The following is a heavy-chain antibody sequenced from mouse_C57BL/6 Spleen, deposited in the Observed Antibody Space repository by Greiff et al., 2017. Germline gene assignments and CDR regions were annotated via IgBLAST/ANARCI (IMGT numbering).Heavy chain of an antibody. CDR3: AREGYYGLFAY. Sequence: QVQLQQPGAELVKPRASVKLSCKASGYTFTSYWMHWVKQRPGQGLEWIGMIHPNSGSTNYNEKFKSKATLTVDKSSSTAYMQLSSLTSEDSAVYYCAREGYYGLFAYWGQGTLVTVSA. V-gene: IGHV1-64*01. CDR2: IHPNSGST. CDR1: GYTFTSYW. J-gene: IGHJ3*01. D-gene: IGHD1-1*01.